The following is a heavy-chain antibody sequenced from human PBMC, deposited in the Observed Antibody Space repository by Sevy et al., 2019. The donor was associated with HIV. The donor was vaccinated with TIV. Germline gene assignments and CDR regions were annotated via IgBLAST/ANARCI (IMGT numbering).Heavy chain of an antibody. V-gene: IGHV1-2*06. CDR2: VTPNSGAT. J-gene: IGHJ5*02. CDR1: GYNFY. CDR3: AGQSLGWYNWFDP. D-gene: IGHD6-19*01. Sequence: ASVKVSCKASGYNFYIHWVRQAPGQGLEWMGRVTPNSGATSYAQKFQDRVAMTMDTSINTAYMELSGLKSDDTAIYYCAGQSLGWYNWFDPWGQGTVVTVSS.